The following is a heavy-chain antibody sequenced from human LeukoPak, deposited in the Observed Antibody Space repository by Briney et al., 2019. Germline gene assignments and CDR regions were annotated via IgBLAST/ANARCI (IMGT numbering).Heavy chain of an antibody. CDR2: ISSSSSTI. V-gene: IGHV3-48*04. CDR1: GFTFSSYS. J-gene: IGHJ4*02. D-gene: IGHD6-13*01. Sequence: GGSLRLSCAASGFTFSSYSMNWVRQAPGKGLEWVSYISSSSSTIYYADSVKGRFTISRDNAKNSLYLQMNSLRAEDTAVYYCARGYSSSWSSQSYYFDYWGQGTLVTVSS. CDR3: ARGYSSSWSSQSYYFDY.